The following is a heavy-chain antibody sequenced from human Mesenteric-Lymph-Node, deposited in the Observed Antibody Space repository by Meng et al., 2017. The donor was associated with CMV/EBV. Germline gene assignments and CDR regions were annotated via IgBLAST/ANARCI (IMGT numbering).Heavy chain of an antibody. CDR2: IYDSETS. D-gene: IGHD6-6*01. J-gene: IGHJ4*02. V-gene: IGHV4-39*07. CDR1: GDSISTTYY. Sequence: SETLSLTCTVSGDSISTTYYWGWIRQPPGKGLEWIGIIYDSETSYYNPSLRSRVTISVDPSKNQFSLKLSSVTAADTAVYSCARVPYSTSSGVPAYFDSWGQGTLVTVSS. CDR3: ARVPYSTSSGVPAYFDS.